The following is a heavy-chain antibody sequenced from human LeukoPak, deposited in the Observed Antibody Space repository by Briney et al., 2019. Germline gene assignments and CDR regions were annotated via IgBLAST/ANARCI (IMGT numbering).Heavy chain of an antibody. CDR1: GFTFSSYG. Sequence: PGGSLRLSCAASGFTFSSYGMHWVRQAPGKGLEWVAFIRYDGSNKYYADSVKGRFTISRDNSENTLYLQMNSLRAEDTAVYYCARPSDYWSGYQSAIDYWGQGTLVTVSS. J-gene: IGHJ4*02. V-gene: IGHV3-30*02. CDR2: IRYDGSNK. CDR3: ARPSDYWSGYQSAIDY. D-gene: IGHD3-3*01.